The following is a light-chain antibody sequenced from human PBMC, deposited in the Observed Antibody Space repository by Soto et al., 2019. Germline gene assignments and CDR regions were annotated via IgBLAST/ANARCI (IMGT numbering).Light chain of an antibody. CDR2: GAS. J-gene: IGKJ2*01. Sequence: EIVMTQSPATLSVSPGERATLSCRASQTIVNNLAWYQQKPGQAPRLLIYGASTRATGVPARFSGSGSGTEFTLTISSLQSEDFAVYYCQQYGSSPRPFGQGTKLEIK. CDR3: QQYGSSPRP. V-gene: IGKV3-15*01. CDR1: QTIVNN.